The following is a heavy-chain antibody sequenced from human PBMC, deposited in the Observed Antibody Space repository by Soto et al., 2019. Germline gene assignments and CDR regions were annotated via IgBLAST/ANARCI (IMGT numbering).Heavy chain of an antibody. D-gene: IGHD6-13*01. CDR2: ISSSSSYT. V-gene: IGHV3-11*06. J-gene: IGHJ5*02. CDR1: GFTFSDYY. CDR3: ARKVAGPNWFDP. Sequence: SGGSLRLSCAASGFTFSDYYMSWIRQAPGKGLEWVSYISSSSSYTNYADSVKGRFTISRDNAKNSLYLQMNSLRAEDTAVYYCARKVAGPNWFDPWGQGTLVTVSS.